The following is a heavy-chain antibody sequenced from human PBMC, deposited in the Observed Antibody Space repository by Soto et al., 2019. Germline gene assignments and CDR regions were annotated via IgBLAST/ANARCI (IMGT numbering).Heavy chain of an antibody. CDR3: SRANWYSEY. D-gene: IGHD7-27*01. Sequence: QVQLQESGPGLVKPSETLSLTCTVSGGSISTHYWSWLRQPPGKGLEWIGYIYYYGNTNNNPSLKWRGSMSVDTSKSQFSLMLSSVTSADTAVYYWSRANWYSEYWGQGTLVTVSS. J-gene: IGHJ4*02. V-gene: IGHV4-59*11. CDR1: GGSISTHY. CDR2: IYYYGNT.